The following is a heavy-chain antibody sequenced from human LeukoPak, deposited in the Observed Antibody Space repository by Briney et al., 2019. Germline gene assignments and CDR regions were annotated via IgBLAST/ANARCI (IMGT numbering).Heavy chain of an antibody. CDR2: FDPEDGET. V-gene: IGHV1-24*01. CDR1: GYTLTELS. CDR3: ATSGKAVVVPAASYYYYGMDV. Sequence: ASVKVSCKVSGYTLTELSMHWVRQAPGKGLEWMGGFDPEDGETIYAQKFQGRVTMTEDTSTDTAYMELSSLRSEDTAVYYCATSGKAVVVPAASYYYYGMDVWGQGTTVTVSS. D-gene: IGHD2-2*01. J-gene: IGHJ6*02.